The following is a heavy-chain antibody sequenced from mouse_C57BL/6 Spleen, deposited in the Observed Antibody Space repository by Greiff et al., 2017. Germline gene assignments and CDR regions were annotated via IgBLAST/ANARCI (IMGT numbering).Heavy chain of an antibody. CDR2: INPGSGGT. Sequence: QVQLQQPGAELVRPGTSVKVSCKASGYAFTNYLIEWVKQRPGQGLEWIGVINPGSGGTNSNEKFKGKATLTAEKSSSTAYMQLSSLTSEDSAVYFCARKTTVAWYLDVGGTGTSVTGAS. D-gene: IGHD1-1*01. CDR1: GYAFTNYL. CDR3: ARKTTVAWYLDV. V-gene: IGHV1-54*01. J-gene: IGHJ1*03.